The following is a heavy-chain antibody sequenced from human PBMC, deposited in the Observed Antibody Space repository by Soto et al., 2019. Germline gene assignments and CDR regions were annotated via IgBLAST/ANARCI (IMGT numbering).Heavy chain of an antibody. D-gene: IGHD6-13*01. Sequence: EVQLVESGGGLVKPGGSLRLSCAASGFTFSSYSMNWVRQAPGKGLEWVSSISSSSSYIYYADSVQGRFTISRDNAKNSLYLQMNSLRAEDTAVYYCARVKTNYIEASGRGLYYYYYGMDVWGQGTTVTVSS. V-gene: IGHV3-21*01. J-gene: IGHJ6*02. CDR3: ARVKTNYIEASGRGLYYYYYGMDV. CDR1: GFTFSSYS. CDR2: ISSSSSYI.